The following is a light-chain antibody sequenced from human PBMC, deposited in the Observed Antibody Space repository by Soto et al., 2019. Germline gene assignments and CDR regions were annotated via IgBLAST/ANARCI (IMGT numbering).Light chain of an antibody. J-gene: IGKJ4*01. CDR3: QQADSLPRT. CDR1: QDINSR. Sequence: DIQMTQSPSSVSASVGDRVTITCRASQDINSRLAWYQQKPGKAPKLLIYFAFNLESGVPSRFIGSGSGTDFTLTIPSRQPEDFATYYCQQADSLPRTFGGGTKVEI. CDR2: FAF. V-gene: IGKV1-12*01.